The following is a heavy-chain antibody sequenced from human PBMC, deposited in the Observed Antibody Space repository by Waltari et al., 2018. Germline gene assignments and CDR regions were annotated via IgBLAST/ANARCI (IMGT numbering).Heavy chain of an antibody. Sequence: QVQLVQSGAEVKKPGSSVKVSCKASGGTFSSYAISWVRQAPGPGLEWMGRAIRMLGIANYAQRFQGRGTSTADKSTSTAYMELSSLRSEDTAVYYCARDAPITMIVVVNSHDAFDIWGQGTMVTVSS. D-gene: IGHD3-22*01. CDR2: AIRMLGIA. V-gene: IGHV1-69*04. J-gene: IGHJ3*02. CDR1: GGTFSSYA. CDR3: ARDAPITMIVVVNSHDAFDI.